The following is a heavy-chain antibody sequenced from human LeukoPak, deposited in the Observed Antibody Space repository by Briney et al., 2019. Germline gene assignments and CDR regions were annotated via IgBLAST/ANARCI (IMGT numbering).Heavy chain of an antibody. CDR2: INHSGST. CDR3: ARGSHSRGRYCSSTSCYAGVNWFDP. J-gene: IGHJ5*02. V-gene: IGHV4-34*01. CDR1: GGSFSGYY. D-gene: IGHD2-2*01. Sequence: PSETLSPTCAVYGGSFSGYYWSWIRQPPGKGLEWIGEINHSGSTNYNPSLTSRVTISVDTSKNQFSLKLSSVTAADTAVYYCARGSHSRGRYCSSTSCYAGVNWFDPWGQGALVTVSS.